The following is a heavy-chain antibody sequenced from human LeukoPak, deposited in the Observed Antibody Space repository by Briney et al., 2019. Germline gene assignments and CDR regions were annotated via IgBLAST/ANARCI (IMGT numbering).Heavy chain of an antibody. D-gene: IGHD2-2*01. J-gene: IGHJ4*02. CDR3: ARLDKRYCSSTSCGPWDY. CDR1: GYSFTSYW. Sequence: GESLKISCKGSGYSFTSYWISWVRQMPGKGLEWMGRIDPSDSYTNYSPSFQGHVTISADKSISTAYLQWSSLKASGTAMYYCARLDKRYCSSTSCGPWDYWGQGTLVTVSS. CDR2: IDPSDSYT. V-gene: IGHV5-10-1*01.